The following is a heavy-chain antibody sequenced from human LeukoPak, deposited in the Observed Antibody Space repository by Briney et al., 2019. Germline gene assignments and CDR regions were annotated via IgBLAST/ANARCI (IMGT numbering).Heavy chain of an antibody. V-gene: IGHV4-38-2*01. CDR2: IYHSGSI. D-gene: IGHD3-10*01. Sequence: SETLSLTCAVSGHFMSSGYYWGWIWQPPWKGLYWIGSIYHSGSIYYNPSLKSRVTISLDTSKNQFSLKLSSVTAADTAVYYCARAGYGSGSYGFYFDYWGQGTLVTVSS. CDR1: GHFMSSGYY. J-gene: IGHJ4*02. CDR3: ARAGYGSGSYGFYFDY.